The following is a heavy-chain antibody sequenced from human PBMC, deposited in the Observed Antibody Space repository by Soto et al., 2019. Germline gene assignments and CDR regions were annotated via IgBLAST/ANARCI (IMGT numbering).Heavy chain of an antibody. CDR1: RYPFTGYC. Sequence: PGGSPNICWKDSRYPFTGYCIGCVRQMHGKSLEWMRIIYPGDSDTRYSPSFQGQVTISADKSISTAYLQWSSLKASDTAMYYCARQRCSSTSCYSPWFDPWGQGTLVTVSS. J-gene: IGHJ5*02. CDR2: IYPGDSDT. V-gene: IGHV5-51*01. D-gene: IGHD2-2*01. CDR3: ARQRCSSTSCYSPWFDP.